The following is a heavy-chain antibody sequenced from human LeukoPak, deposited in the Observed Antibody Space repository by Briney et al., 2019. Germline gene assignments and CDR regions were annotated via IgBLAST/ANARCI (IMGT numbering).Heavy chain of an antibody. CDR3: AYGGSTSCYSLASCWFDP. Sequence: PGGSLRLSCAASGFSLSGYWMSWVRQAPGKGPEWVANIKEDGSRRYYSESVRGRFTISRDNSENSLYLQMNSLRAEDTAVYYCAYGGSTSCYSLASCWFDPWGQGTLVTVSS. CDR1: GFSLSGYW. D-gene: IGHD2-2*01. J-gene: IGHJ5*02. V-gene: IGHV3-7*03. CDR2: IKEDGSRR.